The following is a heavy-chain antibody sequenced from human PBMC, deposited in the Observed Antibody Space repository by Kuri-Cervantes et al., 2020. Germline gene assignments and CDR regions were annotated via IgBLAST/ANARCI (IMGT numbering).Heavy chain of an antibody. D-gene: IGHD6-19*01. CDR2: FDPEDGET. V-gene: IGHV1-24*01. Sequence: ASVKVSCKVSGYTLTELSMHWVRQAPGKGLEWMGGFDPEDGETIYAQEFQGRVTMTEDTSTDTAYMELSSLRSEHTAVYYCAKAKSRIAGAGTPFGYWGQGTLVTVSS. CDR1: GYTLTELS. CDR3: AKAKSRIAGAGTPFGY. J-gene: IGHJ4*02.